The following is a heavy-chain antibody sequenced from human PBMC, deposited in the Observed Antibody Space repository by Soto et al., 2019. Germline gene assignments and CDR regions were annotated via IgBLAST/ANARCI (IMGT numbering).Heavy chain of an antibody. CDR1: GFTSSIYA. V-gene: IGHV3-23*01. J-gene: IGHJ4*02. CDR2: ISGSGGST. D-gene: IGHD2-2*01. Sequence: EVQLLESGGGLVQPGGSLRLSCAGSGFTSSIYAMSWVRQAPGKGLEWVSGISGSGGSTYYADSVQGRFTISRDNSKNTLYLQMNSVRAEDTAVYYCAKASALAVPAAHFDHWGQGTLVTVSS. CDR3: AKASALAVPAAHFDH.